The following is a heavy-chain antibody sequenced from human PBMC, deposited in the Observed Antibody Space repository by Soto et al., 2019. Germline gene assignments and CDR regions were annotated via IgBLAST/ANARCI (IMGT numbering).Heavy chain of an antibody. V-gene: IGHV1-18*01. CDR1: GYTFTSYG. CDR3: ARDLGGSDYAPVDY. CDR2: ISAYNGNT. Sequence: QVQLVQSGAEVKKPGASVKVSCKASGYTFTSYGISWVRQAPGQGLEWMGWISAYNGNTKYAQKFQGRVTMTTDTSTSTAYREVRSLRSDDTAVYYCARDLGGSDYAPVDYWGQGTLVTFSS. J-gene: IGHJ4*02. D-gene: IGHD1-26*01.